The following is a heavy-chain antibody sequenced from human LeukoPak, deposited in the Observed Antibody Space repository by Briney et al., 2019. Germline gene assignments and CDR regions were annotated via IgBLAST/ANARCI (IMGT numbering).Heavy chain of an antibody. CDR3: ASQLRFLEWPGGYMDV. CDR1: GFTFSSYE. V-gene: IGHV3-48*03. D-gene: IGHD3-3*01. Sequence: GGSLRLSCAASGFTFSSYEMNWVRQAPGKGLEWVSYISSSGGTIYYADSVKGRFTISRDNAKNSLYLQMNSLRAEDTAVYYCASQLRFLEWPGGYMDVWGKGTTVTVSS. CDR2: ISSSGGTI. J-gene: IGHJ6*03.